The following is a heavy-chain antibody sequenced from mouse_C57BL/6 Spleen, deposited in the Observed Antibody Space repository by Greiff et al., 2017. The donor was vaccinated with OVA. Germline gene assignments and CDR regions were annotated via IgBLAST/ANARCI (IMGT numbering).Heavy chain of an antibody. V-gene: IGHV1-50*01. CDR1: GYTFTSYW. CDR3: ARPHPQLVWFAY. D-gene: IGHD4-1*02. CDR2: IDPSDSYT. J-gene: IGHJ3*01. Sequence: QVQLQQPGAELVKPGASVKLSCKASGYTFTSYWMQWVKQRPGQGLEWIGEIDPSDSYTNYNQKFKGKATLTVDTSSSTAYMQLSSLTSEDSAVYYCARPHPQLVWFAYWGQGTLVTVSA.